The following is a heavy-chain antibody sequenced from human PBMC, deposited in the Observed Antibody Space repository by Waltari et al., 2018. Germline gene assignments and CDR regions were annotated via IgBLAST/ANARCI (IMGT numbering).Heavy chain of an antibody. D-gene: IGHD3-3*01. Sequence: EVQLVESGGGLVKPGWSLSLSCAASGFTFRRYTMTWVRLPPGKGLEWVSSISSSSSYIYYEDSVKGRFTISRDNAKNSLYLQMNSLRAEDTAVYYCARGVPFWSGYYTNVDYWGQGTLVTVSS. CDR2: ISSSSSYI. CDR3: ARGVPFWSGYYTNVDY. V-gene: IGHV3-21*01. J-gene: IGHJ4*02. CDR1: GFTFRRYT.